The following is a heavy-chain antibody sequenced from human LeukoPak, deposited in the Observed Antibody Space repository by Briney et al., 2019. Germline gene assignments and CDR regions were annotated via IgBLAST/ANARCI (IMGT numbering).Heavy chain of an antibody. V-gene: IGHV4-59*08. CDR1: GGSISSYY. CDR2: IYYSGST. J-gene: IGHJ4*02. Sequence: PSETLPLTCTVSGGSISSYYWSWIRQPPGKGLEWIGYIYYSGSTNYNPSLKSRVTISVDTSKNQFSLKLSSVTAADTAVYYCARHGTPGLPDYWGQGTLVTVSS. CDR3: ARHGTPGLPDY. D-gene: IGHD3-16*01.